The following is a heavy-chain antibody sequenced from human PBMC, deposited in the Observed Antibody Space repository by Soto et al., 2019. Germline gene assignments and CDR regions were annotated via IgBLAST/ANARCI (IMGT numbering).Heavy chain of an antibody. J-gene: IGHJ4*02. V-gene: IGHV4-31*03. CDR1: GGSISSGGYY. CDR2: IYYSGST. Sequence: PSETLSLTCTVSGGSISSGGYYWSWIRQHPGKGLEWIGYIYYSGSTYYNPSLKSRVTISVDTSKNQFSLKLSSVTAADTAVYYCARVGSNYYDSSAHFDYWGQGTLVTVSS. D-gene: IGHD3-22*01. CDR3: ARVGSNYYDSSAHFDY.